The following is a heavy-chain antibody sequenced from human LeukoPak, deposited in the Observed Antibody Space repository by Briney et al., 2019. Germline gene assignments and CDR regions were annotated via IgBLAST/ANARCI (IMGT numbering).Heavy chain of an antibody. CDR1: GFTFSSYW. V-gene: IGHV3-7*01. CDR2: IKQDGSEK. Sequence: PGGSLRLSCAASGFTFSSYWMSCVRQAPGKGLEWVANIKQDGSEKYYVDSVKGRFTISRDNAKNSLYLQMNSLRAEDTAVYYCARDTCSGGSCYLHPEYFQHWGQGTLVTVSS. CDR3: ARDTCSGGSCYLHPEYFQH. D-gene: IGHD2-15*01. J-gene: IGHJ1*01.